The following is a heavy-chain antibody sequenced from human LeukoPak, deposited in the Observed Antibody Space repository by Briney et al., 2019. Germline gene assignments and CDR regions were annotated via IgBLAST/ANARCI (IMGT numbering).Heavy chain of an antibody. CDR1: GFTFSSYS. CDR3: ARGTGSSSFDY. CDR2: ISSSSSYI. J-gene: IGHJ4*02. D-gene: IGHD6-13*01. V-gene: IGHV3-21*01. Sequence: SGGSLTLSCAASGFTFSSYSMNWVRQATGKGLEWVSSISSSSSYIYHADSVKGRFTISRDTAKNSLYLQMNSLRAEDTAVYYCARGTGSSSFDYWGQGTLVTVSS.